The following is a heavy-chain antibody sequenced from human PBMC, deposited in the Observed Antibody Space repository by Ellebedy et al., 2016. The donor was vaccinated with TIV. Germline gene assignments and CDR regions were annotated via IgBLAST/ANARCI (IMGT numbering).Heavy chain of an antibody. CDR1: GFSLSSYW. D-gene: IGHD3-10*01. CDR3: GRAIGSGSCY. J-gene: IGHJ4*02. V-gene: IGHV3-7*01. CDR2: IKQDGSEK. Sequence: GGSLRLSCAASGFSLSSYWMHWVRQAPGKGLEWVANIKQDGSEKYYVDSVKGRFTISRDNAKNSLYLQMNSLRAEDTAGYFCGRAIGSGSCYWGQGTLVTVSS.